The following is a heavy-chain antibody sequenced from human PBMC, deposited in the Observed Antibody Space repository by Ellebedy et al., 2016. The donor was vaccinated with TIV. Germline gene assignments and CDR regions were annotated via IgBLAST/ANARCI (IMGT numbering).Heavy chain of an antibody. CDR3: ARQGDYGSGTNYVGGDY. Sequence: SETLSLXXTVSGDSFSSGNSYGAWIRQPPGKALEWIGRISYSGSTYYNPSLKSRVTISGDTSKKQFSLKLSSVTAADTAVYYCARQGDYGSGTNYVGGDYWGQGTLVTVSS. V-gene: IGHV4-39*01. D-gene: IGHD3-10*01. CDR2: ISYSGST. J-gene: IGHJ4*02. CDR1: GDSFSSGNSY.